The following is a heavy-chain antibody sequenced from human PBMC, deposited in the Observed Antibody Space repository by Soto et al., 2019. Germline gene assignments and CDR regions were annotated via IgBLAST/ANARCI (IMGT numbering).Heavy chain of an antibody. Sequence: PSQTLSLTCAISGDSVSSNSAAWNWIRQSPSRGLEWLGRTYYRSKWYNDYAVSVKSRITINPDTSKNQFSLQLNSVTPEDTAVYYCARWPYGGAWLPSDYYGMDVWGQGTTVTVSS. CDR1: GDSVSSNSAA. CDR2: TYYRSKWYN. D-gene: IGHD6-19*01. CDR3: ARWPYGGAWLPSDYYGMDV. J-gene: IGHJ6*02. V-gene: IGHV6-1*01.